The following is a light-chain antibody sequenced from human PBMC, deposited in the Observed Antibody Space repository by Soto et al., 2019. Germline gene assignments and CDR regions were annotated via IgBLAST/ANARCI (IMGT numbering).Light chain of an antibody. V-gene: IGKV1-9*01. CDR2: GAS. CDR1: QGIDSY. CDR3: QQCNSYPLT. Sequence: GDRVIITCRASQGIDSYLAWYQQKPGKAPKLLIYGASTLQSGVPSRFSGSGSGTDFTLTISSLQPEDFATYFCQQCNSYPLTFGAGTKVEIK. J-gene: IGKJ4*01.